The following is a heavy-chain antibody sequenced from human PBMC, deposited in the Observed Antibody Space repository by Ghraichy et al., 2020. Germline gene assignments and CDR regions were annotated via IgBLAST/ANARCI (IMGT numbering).Heavy chain of an antibody. D-gene: IGHD6-6*01. CDR2: IYTSGST. V-gene: IGHV4-4*07. CDR1: GGSISSYY. Sequence: SQTLSLTCTVSGGSISSYYWSWIRQPAGKGLEWIGRIYTSGSTNYNPSLKSRVTMSVDTSKNQFSLKLSSVTAADTAVYYCAMYSSSRRWFDPWGQGTLVTVSS. CDR3: AMYSSSRRWFDP. J-gene: IGHJ5*02.